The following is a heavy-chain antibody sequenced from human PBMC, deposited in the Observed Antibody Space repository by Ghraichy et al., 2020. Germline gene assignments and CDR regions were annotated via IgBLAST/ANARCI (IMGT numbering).Heavy chain of an antibody. CDR1: GFTFSSYW. J-gene: IGHJ5*02. Sequence: GESLNISCAASGFTFSSYWMGWVRQAPGRGLEWVANIKQDGSEKFYVDSVKGRFTISRDNAKNSLYLQMNSLRAEDTAVFYCARVLEYGRFDPWGQGTLVTVSS. D-gene: IGHD4-17*01. CDR3: ARVLEYGRFDP. CDR2: IKQDGSEK. V-gene: IGHV3-7*01.